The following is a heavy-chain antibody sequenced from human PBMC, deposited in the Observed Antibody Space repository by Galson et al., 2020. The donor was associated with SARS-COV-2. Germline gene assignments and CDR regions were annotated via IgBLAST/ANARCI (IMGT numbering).Heavy chain of an antibody. CDR3: ARESVSDRSGWRWGEY. V-gene: IGHV1-18*01. D-gene: IGHD3-16*01. J-gene: IGHJ4*02. CDR2: NSPYTGDT. Sequence: ASVKVSCKASGYTFAAYGISWVRQAPGQGPEWKGNSPYTGDTKYEQKFQGRVTMTTDTSTSTAYMELRSLRSDDTATYYCARESVSDRSGWRWGEYWGQGTLVTVSS. CDR1: GYTFAAYG.